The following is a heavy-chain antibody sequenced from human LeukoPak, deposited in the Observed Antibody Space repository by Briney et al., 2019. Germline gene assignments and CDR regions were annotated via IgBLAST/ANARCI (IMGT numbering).Heavy chain of an antibody. CDR2: IWYDGSNK. CDR1: GFTFSSYG. D-gene: IGHD4-23*01. J-gene: IGHJ3*02. V-gene: IGHV3-33*01. Sequence: GGSLRLSCAASGFTFSSYGMHWVRQAPGKGLEWVAVIWYDGSNKYYADSVKGRFTISRDNSKNTLYLQMNSLRAEDTAVYYCARDYGGNRRAFDIWGQGTMVTVSS. CDR3: ARDYGGNRRAFDI.